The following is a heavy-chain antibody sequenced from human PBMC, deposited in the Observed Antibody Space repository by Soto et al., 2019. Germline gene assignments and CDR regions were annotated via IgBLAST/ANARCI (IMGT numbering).Heavy chain of an antibody. Sequence: GGSLRLSCAASGFTFDDYAMHWVRQAPGKGLEWVSGISWNSGSIGYADSVKGRFTISRDNAKNSLYLQMNSLRAEDTALYYCAKGASYSGYQGGLHYYYYYYYMDVWGKGTTVTVSS. CDR2: ISWNSGSI. CDR3: AKGASYSGYQGGLHYYYYYYYMDV. V-gene: IGHV3-9*01. J-gene: IGHJ6*03. D-gene: IGHD5-12*01. CDR1: GFTFDDYA.